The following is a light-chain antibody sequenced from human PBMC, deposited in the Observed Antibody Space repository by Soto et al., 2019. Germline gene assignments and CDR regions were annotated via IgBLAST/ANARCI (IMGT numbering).Light chain of an antibody. CDR1: SSDVGAYNY. CDR2: GVS. Sequence: QSVLTQPASVSGSPGQSITISCTGTSSDVGAYNYVSWYQQHPGKAPKLMISGVSNRPSGVSNRFSGSKSGNTASLTISGLQADDEADYYCSSYTGSSTPWVFVGGTKLTVL. J-gene: IGLJ3*02. V-gene: IGLV2-14*01. CDR3: SSYTGSSTPWV.